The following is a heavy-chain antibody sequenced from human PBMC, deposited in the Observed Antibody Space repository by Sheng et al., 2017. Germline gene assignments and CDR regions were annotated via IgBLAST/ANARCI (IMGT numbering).Heavy chain of an antibody. CDR1: GFTLRIYY. Sequence: EVQLVESGGGLVQPGGSLRLSCVASGFTLRIYYMSWVRQAPGKGLEWVASIREGGSATYYTDSVKGRFTISRDDADSSLFLQMESLRVEDTAVYYCAREGLKPLDHWGQGTLVTVSS. CDR3: AREGLKPLDH. CDR2: IREGGSAT. V-gene: IGHV3-7*03. J-gene: IGHJ4*02.